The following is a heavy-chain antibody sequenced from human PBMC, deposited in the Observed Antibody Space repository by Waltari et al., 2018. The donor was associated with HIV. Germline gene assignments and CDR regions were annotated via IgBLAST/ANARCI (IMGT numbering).Heavy chain of an antibody. CDR2: IYTSGST. V-gene: IGHV4-61*02. Sequence: QVQLQESGPGLVKPSQTLPLTCTVSGGPISSGNYYWNWIRQPAGKGLEWIGRIYTSGSTNYNPSLKSRVTISVDTSKNQFSLKLSSVTAADTAVYYCAREDTAMVYYFDYWGQGTLVTVSS. J-gene: IGHJ4*02. D-gene: IGHD5-18*01. CDR1: GGPISSGNYY. CDR3: AREDTAMVYYFDY.